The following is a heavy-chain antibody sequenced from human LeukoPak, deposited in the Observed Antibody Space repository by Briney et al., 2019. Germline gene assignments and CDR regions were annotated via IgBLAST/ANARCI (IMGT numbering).Heavy chain of an antibody. CDR3: ARRSDFDY. V-gene: IGHV4-34*01. J-gene: IGHJ4*02. CDR1: GGSFSGYY. Sequence: SETLSLTCAVYGGSFSGYYWSWIRQPPGKGLEWIGEINRSGSTNYNPSLKSRVTISVDTSKNQFSLKLSSVTAAGTAVYYCARRSDFDYWGQGTLVTVPS. CDR2: INRSGST.